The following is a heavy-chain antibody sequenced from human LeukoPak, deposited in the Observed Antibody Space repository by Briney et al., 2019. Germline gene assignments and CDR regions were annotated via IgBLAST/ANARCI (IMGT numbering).Heavy chain of an antibody. CDR2: IYPGDSDT. V-gene: IGHV5-51*01. CDR1: GYTFTSYW. D-gene: IGHD3-9*01. CDR3: ARLRVDNILTGYYSEDSYYYYMDV. Sequence: GESLKISCKGSGYTFTSYWIGWVRQMPGKGLEWMGIIYPGDSDTRYRPSFQGQVTISADKSISTAYLQWSSLKASDTAMYYCARLRVDNILTGYYSEDSYYYYMDVWGKGTTVTVSS. J-gene: IGHJ6*03.